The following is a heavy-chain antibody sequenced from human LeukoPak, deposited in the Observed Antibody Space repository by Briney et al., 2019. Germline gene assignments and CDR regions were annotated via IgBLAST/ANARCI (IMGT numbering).Heavy chain of an antibody. CDR1: GGSFSTYY. J-gene: IGHJ3*02. D-gene: IGHD3-10*01. CDR3: AKSNGYGLVDI. CDR2: IYTSGST. V-gene: IGHV4-4*07. Sequence: SETLSLTCTVSGGSFSTYYWSWIRQPAGMGLEWIGRIYTSGSTNYNPSLKSRVTMSVDTSKNQFSLKLNSVTAADTAVYYCAKSNGYGLVDIWGQGTMVTVSS.